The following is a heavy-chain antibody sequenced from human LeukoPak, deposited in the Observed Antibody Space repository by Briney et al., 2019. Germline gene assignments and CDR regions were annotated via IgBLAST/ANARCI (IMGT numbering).Heavy chain of an antibody. Sequence: SETLSLTCAVYGGSLSGYYWSWIRQPPGKGLEWIGEINHSGSTNYNPSLKSRVTISVDTSKNQFSLKLSSVTAADTAVYYCASGSTVTYSYYFDYWGQGTLVTVSS. CDR3: ASGSTVTYSYYFDY. D-gene: IGHD4-17*01. CDR2: INHSGST. CDR1: GGSLSGYY. J-gene: IGHJ4*02. V-gene: IGHV4-34*01.